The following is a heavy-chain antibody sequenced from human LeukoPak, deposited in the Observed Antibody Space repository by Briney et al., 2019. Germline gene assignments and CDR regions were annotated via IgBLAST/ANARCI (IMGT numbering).Heavy chain of an antibody. Sequence: ASVKVSCKASGYTFTSYDINWVRQAPGQGLEWMGWMNPNSGNTGYAQKFQGRVTMTRNTSISTAYMELSSLRSEDTAVYYCARVGGSYVSIGYYYCYYGMDVWGQGTTVTVSS. J-gene: IGHJ6*02. CDR1: GYTFTSYD. V-gene: IGHV1-8*01. CDR2: MNPNSGNT. CDR3: ARVGGSYVSIGYYYCYYGMDV. D-gene: IGHD3-16*01.